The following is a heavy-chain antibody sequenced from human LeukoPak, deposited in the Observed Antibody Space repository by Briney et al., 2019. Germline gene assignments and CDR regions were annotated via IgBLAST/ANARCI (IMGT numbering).Heavy chain of an antibody. Sequence: ASVKVSCKASGYTFTSYDINWVRQATGQGLEWMGWMNPNSGNTGYAQKFQGRVTMTRNTSISTAYMELSSLRSEDTAVYYCAKVQNQLPAVSPYYFDYWGQGTLVTVSS. CDR3: AKVQNQLPAVSPYYFDY. V-gene: IGHV1-8*01. J-gene: IGHJ4*02. CDR1: GYTFTSYD. CDR2: MNPNSGNT. D-gene: IGHD2-2*01.